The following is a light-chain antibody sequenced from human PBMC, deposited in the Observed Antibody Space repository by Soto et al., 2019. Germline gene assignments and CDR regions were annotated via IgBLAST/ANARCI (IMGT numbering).Light chain of an antibody. CDR2: GAS. Sequence: EIVLTQSPGTLSLSAGERATLSCRASQSVSSNYLAWYQQKPGQAPRLLIYGASSRATGIPDRFSGSGSGTDFTLTISRLEPEDFAVYFCQQYGTSPGYTFGQGTKLEIK. J-gene: IGKJ2*01. CDR3: QQYGTSPGYT. V-gene: IGKV3-20*01. CDR1: QSVSSNY.